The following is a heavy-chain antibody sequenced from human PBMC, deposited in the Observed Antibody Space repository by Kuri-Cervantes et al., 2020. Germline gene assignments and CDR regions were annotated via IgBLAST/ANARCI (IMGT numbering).Heavy chain of an antibody. D-gene: IGHD6-19*01. J-gene: IGHJ4*02. CDR1: GFTFSSYS. CDR2: ISSSSSTI. V-gene: IGHV3-48*02. Sequence: GESLKISCAASGFTFSSYSMNWVRQAPGKGLEWVSYISSSSSTIYYADSVKGRFAISRDNAKNSLYLQMNSLRDEDTAVYYCAIRVAGTFDYWGQGTPVTVSS. CDR3: AIRVAGTFDY.